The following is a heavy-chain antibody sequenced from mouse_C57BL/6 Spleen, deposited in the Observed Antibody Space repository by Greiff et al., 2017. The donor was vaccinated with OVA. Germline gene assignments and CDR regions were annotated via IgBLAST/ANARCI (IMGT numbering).Heavy chain of an antibody. J-gene: IGHJ1*03. D-gene: IGHD1-1*01. CDR3: ARRSHYYGSSYWYFDV. V-gene: IGHV1-85*01. Sequence: LQESGPELVKPGASVKLSCKASGYTFTSYDINWVKQRPGQGLEWIGWIYPRDGSTKYNEKFKGKATLTVDTSSSTAYMELHSLTSEDSAVYFCARRSHYYGSSYWYFDVWGTGTTVTVSS. CDR1: GYTFTSYD. CDR2: IYPRDGST.